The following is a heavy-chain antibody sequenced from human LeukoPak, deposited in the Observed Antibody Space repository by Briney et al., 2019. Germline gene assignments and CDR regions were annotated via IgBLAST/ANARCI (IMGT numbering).Heavy chain of an antibody. CDR2: MSPSGSS. CDR3: ARGRQDVNMILVVMAGVSYYLDV. Sequence: SETLSLTCAVYGGSFSDYYWTWIRQTPGKGLEWIGEMSPSGSSNYNPTLKSRVTISVDTSKNQFSLKLRSVTAADTAVYYCARGRQDVNMILVVMAGVSYYLDVWSKGTTVTVS. J-gene: IGHJ6*03. V-gene: IGHV4-34*01. D-gene: IGHD3-22*01. CDR1: GGSFSDYY.